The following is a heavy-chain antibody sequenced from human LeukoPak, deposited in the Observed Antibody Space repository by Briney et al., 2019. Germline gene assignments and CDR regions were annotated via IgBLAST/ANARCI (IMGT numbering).Heavy chain of an antibody. J-gene: IGHJ4*02. CDR1: GFTFGSHA. Sequence: PGGSLRLSCVASGFTFGSHAVQWVRQAPGKGLEWVALISSDGSSKYYAASVEGRFAISRDSSKNTLYLQMDSLTPEDTAVYHCGRGWNDVSHWGQGSLVTVSS. CDR2: ISSDGSSK. V-gene: IGHV3-30*09. D-gene: IGHD1-1*01. CDR3: GRGWNDVSH.